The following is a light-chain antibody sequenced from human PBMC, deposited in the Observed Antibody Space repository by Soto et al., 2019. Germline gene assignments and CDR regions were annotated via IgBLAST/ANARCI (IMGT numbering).Light chain of an antibody. CDR1: QSVSSY. J-gene: IGKJ2*01. CDR3: HQRSNWPLMYT. Sequence: EIVLTQSPATLSLSPGERATLFCRASQSVSSYLAWYQQKPGQAPRLLIYDTSNRATGIPARFSGSGSGTDFTLTISSLEPEDFAVYYCHQRSNWPLMYTFGQGTKLEIK. V-gene: IGKV3-11*01. CDR2: DTS.